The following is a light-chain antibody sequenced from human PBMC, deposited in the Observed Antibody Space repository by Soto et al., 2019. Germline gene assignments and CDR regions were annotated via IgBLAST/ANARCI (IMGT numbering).Light chain of an antibody. V-gene: IGKV3-15*01. CDR2: GAS. J-gene: IGKJ3*01. Sequence: EILLTQSPATLSLSPGERATLSCRASQSVSANLAWYRHKPGQAPRLLIYGASTRATGIPARFSGSGSGTEFTLTITSLQSEDFAVYFCQQYHDWPPEFGPGTKVQIK. CDR1: QSVSAN. CDR3: QQYHDWPPE.